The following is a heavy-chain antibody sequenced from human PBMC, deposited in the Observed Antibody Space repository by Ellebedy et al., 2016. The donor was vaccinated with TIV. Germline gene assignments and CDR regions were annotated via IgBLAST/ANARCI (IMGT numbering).Heavy chain of an antibody. Sequence: SLKISXAASGFTFDDYAMHWVRQAPGKGLEWVSGISWNSGSIGYADSVKGRFTISRDNAKNSLYLQMNSLRAEDTALYYCARDLYGDFWFDYWGQGILVTVSS. CDR1: GFTFDDYA. CDR2: ISWNSGSI. V-gene: IGHV3-9*01. CDR3: ARDLYGDFWFDY. D-gene: IGHD4-17*01. J-gene: IGHJ4*02.